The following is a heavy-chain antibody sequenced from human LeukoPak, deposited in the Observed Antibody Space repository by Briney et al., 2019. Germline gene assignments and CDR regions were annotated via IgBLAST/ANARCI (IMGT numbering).Heavy chain of an antibody. J-gene: IGHJ4*02. V-gene: IGHV4-4*07. Sequence: SETLSLTCSVSGGSINSYWWTWIRQPAGKGLEFIGRIYTTGRTNYNPSLKSRVSMSVDTSKNKFSLELRSVTAADTAVYFCVRAGYTISSYRFDYWGQGALVTVSS. D-gene: IGHD3-16*02. CDR3: VRAGYTISSYRFDY. CDR2: IYTTGRT. CDR1: GGSINSYW.